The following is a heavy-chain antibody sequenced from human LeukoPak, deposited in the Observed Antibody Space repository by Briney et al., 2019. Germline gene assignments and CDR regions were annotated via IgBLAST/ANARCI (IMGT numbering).Heavy chain of an antibody. CDR2: IGGSGSRT. CDR1: GFTFSSYA. V-gene: IGHV3-23*01. D-gene: IGHD6-19*01. CDR3: AKKYGVTVYGSGLNYFDY. Sequence: GSLRLXXAASGFTFSSYAMSWVRQAPGKSLEWVSGIGGSGSRTYYADSVKGRFTISRDNSKNTLYLQMNSLRAEDTAIYYCAKKYGVTVYGSGLNYFDYWGQGTLVTVSS. J-gene: IGHJ4*02.